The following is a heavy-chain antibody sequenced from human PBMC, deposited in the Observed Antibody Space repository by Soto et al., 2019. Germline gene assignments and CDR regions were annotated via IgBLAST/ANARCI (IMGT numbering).Heavy chain of an antibody. Sequence: SETLSLTCTVSGGAISSYYWSWIRQPPGKGLEWIGYIYYSGSTNYNPSLKSRVTISVDTSKNQFSLKLSSVTAADTAVYYCARDRRTGIAAHGGDWYYYYYGMDVWGQGTTVTVSS. V-gene: IGHV4-59*01. CDR1: GGAISSYY. D-gene: IGHD6-13*01. CDR3: ARDRRTGIAAHGGDWYYYYYGMDV. CDR2: IYYSGST. J-gene: IGHJ6*02.